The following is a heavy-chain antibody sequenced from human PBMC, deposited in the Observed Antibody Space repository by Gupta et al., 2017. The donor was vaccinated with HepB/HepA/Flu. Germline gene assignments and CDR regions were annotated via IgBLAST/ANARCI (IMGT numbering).Heavy chain of an antibody. CDR1: GHTFATYY. CDR3: ARGVTSGYYRSQFDY. CDR2: ISPSIAVTNYGT. J-gene: IGHJ4*02. D-gene: IGHD3-22*01. V-gene: IGHV1-2*02. Sequence: QVQLVQSGAEVKKPGASVKVSCKASGHTFATYYCHWVRRAPGQGLGWLGWISPSIAVTNYGTNYAQKFQGRVTMTRDASISTAYMELSNLSSDDTAVYYCARGVTSGYYRSQFDYWGQGTLVTVSS.